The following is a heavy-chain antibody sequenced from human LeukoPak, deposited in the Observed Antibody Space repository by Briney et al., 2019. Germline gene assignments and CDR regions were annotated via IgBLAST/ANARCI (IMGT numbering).Heavy chain of an antibody. CDR2: IIPIFGTA. CDR1: GGTFSSYA. J-gene: IGHJ6*02. CDR3: ATVGYCSSTSCSDYYGMDV. D-gene: IGHD2-2*01. Sequence: SVKVSCKASGGTFSSYAISWVRQAPGQGLEWMGGIIPIFGTANYAQKFQGRVTMTEDTSTDTAYMELSSLRSEDTAVYYCATVGYCSSTSCSDYYGMDVWGQGTTVTVSS. V-gene: IGHV1-69*06.